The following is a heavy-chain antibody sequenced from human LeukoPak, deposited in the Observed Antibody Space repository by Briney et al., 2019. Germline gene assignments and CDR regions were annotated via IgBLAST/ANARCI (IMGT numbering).Heavy chain of an antibody. D-gene: IGHD4-11*01. J-gene: IGHJ2*01. Sequence: SETLSLTCTVSGGSISSHYWSWIRQPAGKRLEWIGRIWATGSTVDNPSFRSRLTLSIDRSKSQLSLKSTSMTAADSAVYYCARVRAYSDFVGNFDLWGHGIPVTVSS. V-gene: IGHV4-4*07. CDR1: GGSISSHY. CDR2: IWATGST. CDR3: ARVRAYSDFVGNFDL.